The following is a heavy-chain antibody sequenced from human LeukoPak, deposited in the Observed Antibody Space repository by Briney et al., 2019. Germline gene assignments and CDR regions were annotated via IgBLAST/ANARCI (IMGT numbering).Heavy chain of an antibody. J-gene: IGHJ6*02. V-gene: IGHV3-23*01. CDR1: GFTFSSYA. D-gene: IGHD2-15*01. Sequence: AGGSLRLSCAASGFTFSSYAMSWVRQAPGKGLEWVSAISGSGGSTYYADSVKGRFTISRDNSKNTLYLQMNSLRAEDTAVYYCAKGGQDYCSGGSCYPYYYYGMDVWGQGTTVTVSS. CDR3: AKGGQDYCSGGSCYPYYYYGMDV. CDR2: ISGSGGST.